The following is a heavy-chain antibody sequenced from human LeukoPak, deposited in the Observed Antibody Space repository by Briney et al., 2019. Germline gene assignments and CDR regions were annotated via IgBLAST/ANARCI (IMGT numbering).Heavy chain of an antibody. D-gene: IGHD6-19*01. CDR3: ARVVAVAGTGDY. V-gene: IGHV4-59*08. J-gene: IGHJ4*02. CDR2: IYYSGST. CDR1: GGSISSYY. Sequence: PSETLSLTCTVSGGSISSYYWSWIRQPPGKGLEWIGYIYYSGSTYYNPSLKSRVTISVDTSKNQFSLKLSSVTAADTAVYYCARVVAVAGTGDYWGQGTLVTVSS.